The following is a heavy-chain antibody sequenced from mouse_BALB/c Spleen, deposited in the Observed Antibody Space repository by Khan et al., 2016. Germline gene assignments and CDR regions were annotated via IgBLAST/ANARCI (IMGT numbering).Heavy chain of an antibody. Sequence: QVQLQQSGADLVRPGTSVKVSCKASGYAFTNVLIDWIKQRPGQGLDWIGVINPGSGSTNYNEKFKGKATLTADKSSSTAYMQRSSLTSDDSAVYFCASQYVSSYVGFSYWGQGTLVTVSA. V-gene: IGHV1-54*01. CDR1: GYAFTNVL. J-gene: IGHJ3*01. CDR3: ASQYVSSYVGFSY. D-gene: IGHD1-1*01. CDR2: INPGSGST.